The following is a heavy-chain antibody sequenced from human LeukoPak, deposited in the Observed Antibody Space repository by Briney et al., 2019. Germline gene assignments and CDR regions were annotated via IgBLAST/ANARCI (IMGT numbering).Heavy chain of an antibody. V-gene: IGHV4-34*01. D-gene: IGHD6-13*01. CDR2: INHSGST. J-gene: IGHJ6*03. CDR1: GGSFSGYY. Sequence: PSETLSLTCAVYGGSFSGYYWSWIRQPPGKGLEWIGEINHSGSTNYNPSLKSRVTISVDTSKNQFSLKLSSVTAADTAVYYCARLRGSSWYLHYYYYYMDVWGKGTTVTISS. CDR3: ARLRGSSWYLHYYYYYMDV.